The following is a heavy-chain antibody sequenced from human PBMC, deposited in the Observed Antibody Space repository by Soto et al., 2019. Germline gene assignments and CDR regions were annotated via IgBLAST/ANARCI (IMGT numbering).Heavy chain of an antibody. J-gene: IGHJ4*02. CDR1: GYTFTGYY. CDR2: INPSGGST. V-gene: IGHV1-46*01. CDR3: ARDRAEYSSSSPLYYFDY. Sequence: ASVKVSCKASGYTFTGYYMHWVRQAPGQGLEWMGIINPSGGSTSYAQKFQGRVTVTRDTSTSTVYMELSSLRSEDTAVYFCARDRAEYSSSSPLYYFDYWGQGTLVTVSS. D-gene: IGHD6-6*01.